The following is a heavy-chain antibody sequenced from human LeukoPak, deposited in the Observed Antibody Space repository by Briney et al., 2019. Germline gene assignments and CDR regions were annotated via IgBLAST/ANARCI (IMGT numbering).Heavy chain of an antibody. Sequence: PGGSLRLSCSASGFTFSSYAMHWVRQAPGKGLEYVSAISSNGGSTYYADSVKGRFTISRDNSKNTLYLQMSSLRAEDTAVYYCVSFVVVAAAIAFDIWGQGTMVTVSS. V-gene: IGHV3-64D*06. CDR2: ISSNGGST. CDR3: VSFVVVAAAIAFDI. CDR1: GFTFSSYA. J-gene: IGHJ3*02. D-gene: IGHD2-15*01.